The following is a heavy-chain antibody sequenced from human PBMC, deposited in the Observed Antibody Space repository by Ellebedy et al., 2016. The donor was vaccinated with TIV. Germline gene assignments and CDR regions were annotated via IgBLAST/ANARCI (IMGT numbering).Heavy chain of an antibody. CDR2: INPNSGGT. CDR1: GYTLSDYY. J-gene: IGHJ4*02. CDR3: ARVFSTSSDTFDY. D-gene: IGHD6-6*01. Sequence: AASVKVSCKASGYTLSDYYIHWVRQAPGQGLEWMGWINPNSGGTNFAQKFEGRVTMTRDTSISTVYMDLSRLRSDDTAVYYCARVFSTSSDTFDYWGQGTLVTVSS. V-gene: IGHV1-2*02.